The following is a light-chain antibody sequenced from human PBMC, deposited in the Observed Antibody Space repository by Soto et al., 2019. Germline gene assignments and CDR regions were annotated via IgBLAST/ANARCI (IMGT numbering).Light chain of an antibody. V-gene: IGKV1-9*01. CDR3: QQLRTYPYT. J-gene: IGKJ2*01. Sequence: DIHLTQSPSFLSASVGDRVTVTCRASQDISTYLAWCQQKPGKAPQLLVYPASTLQGGVPSRFSGRGSGTEFSLTISSLQPEDFATDYCQQLRTYPYTCGQGTKLDIK. CDR2: PAS. CDR1: QDISTY.